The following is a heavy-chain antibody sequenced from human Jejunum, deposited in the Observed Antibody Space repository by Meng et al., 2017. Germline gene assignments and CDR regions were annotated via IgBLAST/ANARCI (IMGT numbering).Heavy chain of an antibody. CDR3: ANTASYGNKCDQDSEN. D-gene: IGHD2-21*02. Sequence: GESLKISCAASGFPFTSYTMTWVRQAPGKGLEWVSSIKDSGGATYYAESVKGRFTISRDNTKNTVSLQMNSLRADDTAVYFCANTASYGNKCDQDSENWGLGTLVTVSS. V-gene: IGHV3-23*01. J-gene: IGHJ4*02. CDR1: GFPFTSYT. CDR2: IKDSGGAT.